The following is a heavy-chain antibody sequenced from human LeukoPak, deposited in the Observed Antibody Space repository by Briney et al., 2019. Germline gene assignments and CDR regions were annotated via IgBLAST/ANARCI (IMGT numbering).Heavy chain of an antibody. CDR1: GFTFSSYA. V-gene: IGHV3-21*01. CDR3: ARDQILGDFWRGANAFDI. CDR2: ISSSSSYI. D-gene: IGHD3-3*01. Sequence: GGSLRLSCAASGFTFSSYAMHWVRQAPGKGLEWVSFISSSSSYIYYADSVKGRFTISRDNPKNSLYLQMNSLRAEDTAVYYCARDQILGDFWRGANAFDIWGQGTLVTVSS. J-gene: IGHJ4*02.